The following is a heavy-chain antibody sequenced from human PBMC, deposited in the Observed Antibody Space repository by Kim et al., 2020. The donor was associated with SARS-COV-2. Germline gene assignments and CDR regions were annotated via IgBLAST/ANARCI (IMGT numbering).Heavy chain of an antibody. CDR1: GYTFTSYY. D-gene: IGHD3-10*01. Sequence: ASVKVSCKASGYTFTSYYMHWVRQAPGQGLEWMGIINPSGGSTSYAQKFQGRVTMTRDTSTSTVYMELSSLRSEDTAVYYCAREGSQARGVISRLGWFDPWGQGTLVTVSS. CDR2: INPSGGST. V-gene: IGHV1-46*01. CDR3: AREGSQARGVISRLGWFDP. J-gene: IGHJ5*02.